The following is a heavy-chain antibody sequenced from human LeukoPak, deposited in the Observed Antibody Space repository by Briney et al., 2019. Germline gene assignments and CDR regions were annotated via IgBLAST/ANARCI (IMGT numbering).Heavy chain of an antibody. V-gene: IGHV1-18*01. D-gene: IGHD3-3*01. CDR2: ISAYNGNT. CDR1: GYTFTSYG. Sequence: ASVKVSCKASGYTFTSYGISWVRQAPGQGLEWMGWISAYNGNTNYAQKLQGRVTMTTDTSTSTAYMELRSLRSDDTAVYYCARDRVWSGYVYYYYGMDVWGQGTTVTVSS. CDR3: ARDRVWSGYVYYYYGMDV. J-gene: IGHJ6*02.